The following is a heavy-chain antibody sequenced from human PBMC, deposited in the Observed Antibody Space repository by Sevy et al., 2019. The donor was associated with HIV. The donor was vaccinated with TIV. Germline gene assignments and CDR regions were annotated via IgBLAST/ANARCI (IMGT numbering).Heavy chain of an antibody. CDR3: ARSVYGSGTYLNDY. V-gene: IGHV1-2*02. J-gene: IGHJ4*02. CDR2: INPNGGGT. CDR1: GYYFTGYY. D-gene: IGHD3-10*01. Sequence: ASGKVSCKASGYYFTGYYVHWVRQAPGQGLEWMGWINPNGGGTNIGQKFHGRVTMSRDTSITTAYMELTRLRSNDTGVYFCARSVYGSGTYLNDYWGQGTLVTVSS.